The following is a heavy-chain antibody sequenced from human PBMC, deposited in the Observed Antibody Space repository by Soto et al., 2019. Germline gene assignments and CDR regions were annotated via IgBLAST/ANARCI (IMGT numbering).Heavy chain of an antibody. D-gene: IGHD1-7*01. CDR2: ISGSGGST. CDR1: GFTFSSYA. J-gene: IGHJ6*02. V-gene: IGHV3-23*01. CDR3: AKGKRLELRTYYYYYGMDV. Sequence: PGGSLRLSCAASGFTFSSYAMSWVRQAPGKGLEWVSAISGSGGSTYYADSVKGRFTISRDNSKNTLYLQMNSLRVEDTAVYYCAKGKRLELRTYYYYYGMDVWGQGTTVTVSS.